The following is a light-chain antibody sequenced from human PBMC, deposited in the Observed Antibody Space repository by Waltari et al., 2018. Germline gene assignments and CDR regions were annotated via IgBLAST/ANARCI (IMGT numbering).Light chain of an antibody. CDR1: QSINSY. CDR3: QQSYNTLALT. CDR2: AAS. J-gene: IGKJ4*01. Sequence: DIQMTQSPSSLSASVGDRVTITCRASQSINSYLNWYQQEPGKAPKLLIYAASSLQSGVPSRFSGSGSGTDFTLTISSLQPEDFATYYCQQSYNTLALTFGGGTKVEIK. V-gene: IGKV1-39*01.